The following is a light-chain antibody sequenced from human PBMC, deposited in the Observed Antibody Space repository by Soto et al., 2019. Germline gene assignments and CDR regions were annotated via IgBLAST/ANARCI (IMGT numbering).Light chain of an antibody. CDR1: SSDVGDYNY. Sequence: QSVLTQPASVSGSPGQSITISFTGASSDVGDYNYVSWYQHHPGKAPKLLIYEVNNRPSGVSDRFSGSKSGNVASLTISWLQAEDEADYYCSSYTSSSTYVFGTGTQLTVL. CDR2: EVN. V-gene: IGLV2-14*01. CDR3: SSYTSSSTYV. J-gene: IGLJ1*01.